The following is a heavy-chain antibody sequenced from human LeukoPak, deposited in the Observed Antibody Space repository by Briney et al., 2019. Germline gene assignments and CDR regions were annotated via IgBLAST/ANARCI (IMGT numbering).Heavy chain of an antibody. CDR2: IHHNGST. CDR1: GCSISSNTYY. CDR3: ARLGGYYDPPGY. V-gene: IGHV4-39*01. D-gene: IGHD3-22*01. Sequence: PSETLSLTCTVSGCSISSNTYYWACIRQPPGKGLDWIATIHHNGSTYYKPSLRSGVTISVDTSRNQFSLKLSSVTVADTAVYYCARLGGYYDPPGYWGQGTLVTVSS. J-gene: IGHJ4*02.